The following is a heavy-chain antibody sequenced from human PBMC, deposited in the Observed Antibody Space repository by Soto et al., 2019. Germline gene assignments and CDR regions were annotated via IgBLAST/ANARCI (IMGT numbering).Heavy chain of an antibody. J-gene: IGHJ4*01. D-gene: IGHD3-22*01. CDR1: GYTFTSYA. V-gene: IGHV1-3*01. Sequence: ASVKVSCKASGYTFTSYAMHWVRQAPGQRLEWMGLLNAGNGNTKYSQNFQGRVTITRDTSASTAYMELSSLRSEDTAVYYCARDLLSYDHASSSFYWGDGSLLTGSS. CDR3: ARDLLSYDHASSSFY. CDR2: LNAGNGNT.